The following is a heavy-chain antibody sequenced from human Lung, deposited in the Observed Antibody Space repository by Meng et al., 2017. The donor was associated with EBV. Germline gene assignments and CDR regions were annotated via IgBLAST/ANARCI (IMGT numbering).Heavy chain of an antibody. J-gene: IGHJ5*02. D-gene: IGHD6-19*01. Sequence: QLRASGPGQLKPSETLSLTCTVPGASISSFYYWGWIRQPPGRGLEWIGSVHYTGSTYYSPSLKSRVTVSVDTSKNQFSLRLTSVTAADTAVYYCARPFPSWQSPRLDPFGAWGQGTLVTV. V-gene: IGHV4-39*01. CDR2: VHYTGST. CDR3: ARPFPSWQSPRLDPFGA. CDR1: GASISSFYY.